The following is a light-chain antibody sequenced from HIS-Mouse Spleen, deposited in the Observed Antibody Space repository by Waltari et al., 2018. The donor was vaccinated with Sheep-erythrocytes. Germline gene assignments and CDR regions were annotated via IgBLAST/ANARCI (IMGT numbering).Light chain of an antibody. CDR3: CSYAGSYNHV. V-gene: IGLV2-11*01. J-gene: IGLJ1*01. Sequence: QSALTQPRSVSGSPGQSVTISCTGTSSDVGGYNYVSWSQQHPGQAPKLLIYDVSKRPSGGPDRFSGSKSGNTASLTISGLQAEDEADYYCCSYAGSYNHVCATGTKVTVL. CDR1: SSDVGGYNY. CDR2: DVS.